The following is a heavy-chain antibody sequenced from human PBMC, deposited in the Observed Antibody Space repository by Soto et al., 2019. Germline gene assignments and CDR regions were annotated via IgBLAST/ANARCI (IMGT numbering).Heavy chain of an antibody. V-gene: IGHV1-8*01. CDR1: GYTFTSYD. Sequence: QVQLVQSGAEVKKPGASVKVSCKASGYTFTSYDINWVRQATGQGLEWTGWMNPNSGNTGYAQKCQGRVTMTRKTSISTAYMELSILRSEDTAVYYCARVFRFRSSRPRLSYIWFDPWGQGTLVTVSS. CDR2: MNPNSGNT. D-gene: IGHD6-6*01. J-gene: IGHJ5*02. CDR3: ARVFRFRSSRPRLSYIWFDP.